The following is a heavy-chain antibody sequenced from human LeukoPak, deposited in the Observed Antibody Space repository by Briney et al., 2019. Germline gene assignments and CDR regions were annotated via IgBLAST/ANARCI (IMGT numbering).Heavy chain of an antibody. D-gene: IGHD6-19*01. V-gene: IGHV4-59*01. CDR1: NGSISTYY. J-gene: IGHJ2*01. CDR2: IYHSGTT. CDR3: ARDSFGSGWYAL. Sequence: PSETLSLTCTVSNGSISTYYWSWIRQPLGKGLEWIGHIYHSGTTIYNPTLKSRVAMSVDTSKNHFSLHLTSVTAADTAVYFCARDSFGSGWYALWGRRTLVAVSS.